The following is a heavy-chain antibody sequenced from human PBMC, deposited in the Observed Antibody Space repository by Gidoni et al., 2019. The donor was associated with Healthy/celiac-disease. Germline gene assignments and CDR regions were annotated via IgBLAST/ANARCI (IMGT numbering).Heavy chain of an antibody. J-gene: IGHJ5*02. Sequence: QVQLVQSGAEVKKPGASVKDSCKASGYTFTGYYMHWVRQAPGQGLEWMVWINPNSGGTNYAQKFQGRVTMTRDTSISTAYMELSRLRSDDTAVYYCARDRRGLWFGELGLFDPWGQGTLVTVSS. CDR1: GYTFTGYY. V-gene: IGHV1-2*02. CDR3: ARDRRGLWFGELGLFDP. CDR2: INPNSGGT. D-gene: IGHD3-10*01.